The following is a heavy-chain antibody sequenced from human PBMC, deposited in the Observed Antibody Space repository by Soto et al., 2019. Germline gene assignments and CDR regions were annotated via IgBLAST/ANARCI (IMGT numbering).Heavy chain of an antibody. D-gene: IGHD3-3*01. J-gene: IGHJ4*02. CDR2: ISGSGGST. CDR1: GFTFSSYA. Sequence: EVQLLESGGGLVQPGGSLRLSCAASGFTFSSYAMSWVRQAPGKGLEWVSAISGSGGSTYYADSVKGRFTISRDNSKNTLYLQINSLRAEDTAVYYCAKSVGDPYYDFWSGYYVDYWGQGTLVTVYS. CDR3: AKSVGDPYYDFWSGYYVDY. V-gene: IGHV3-23*01.